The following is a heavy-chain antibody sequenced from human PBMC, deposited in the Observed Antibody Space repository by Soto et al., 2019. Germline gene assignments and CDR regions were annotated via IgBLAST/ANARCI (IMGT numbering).Heavy chain of an antibody. CDR3: AKDRTSIGGVSVTGNVDY. V-gene: IGHV3-23*01. CDR2: ISGSGGST. J-gene: IGHJ4*02. Sequence: EVQLLESGGGLVQPGGSLRLSCAASGFTFSSYAMSWVRKAPGKGLEWVSAISGSGGSTYYADSVKGRFTISRDNSKKRLEQQTNSLRAEDTAGDYCAKDRTSIGGVSVTGNVDYWGQGTLVTGSS. D-gene: IGHD3-16*02. CDR1: GFTFSSYA.